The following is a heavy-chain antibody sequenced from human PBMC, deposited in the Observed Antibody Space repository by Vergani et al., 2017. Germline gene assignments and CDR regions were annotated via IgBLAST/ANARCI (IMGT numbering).Heavy chain of an antibody. CDR1: GGSISSYY. J-gene: IGHJ6*03. V-gene: IGHV4-59*01. CDR3: AREGTSRGYYYYYMDV. CDR2: IYYSGST. Sequence: QVQLQESGPGLVKPSETLSLTCTVSGGSISSYYWSWIRQPPGKGLEWIGYIYYSGSTNYNPSLKSRLTISVDTSKNQFSLKLSSVTAADTAVYYCAREGTSRGYYYYYMDVWGKGTTVTVSS. D-gene: IGHD1-1*01.